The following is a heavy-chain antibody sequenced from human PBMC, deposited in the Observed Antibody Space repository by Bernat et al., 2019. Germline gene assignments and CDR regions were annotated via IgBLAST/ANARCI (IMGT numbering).Heavy chain of an antibody. CDR1: GFTFSSYW. CDR2: IWYDGSNK. J-gene: IGHJ4*02. Sequence: VQLVESGGGLVQPGGSLRLSCAASGFTFSSYWMSWVRQAPGKGLEWVAVIWYDGSNKYYADSVKGRFTISRDNSKNTLYLQMNSLRAEDTAVYYCARDPAYRSSLLDYWGQGTLVTVSS. D-gene: IGHD6-6*01. CDR3: ARDPAYRSSLLDY. V-gene: IGHV3-33*08.